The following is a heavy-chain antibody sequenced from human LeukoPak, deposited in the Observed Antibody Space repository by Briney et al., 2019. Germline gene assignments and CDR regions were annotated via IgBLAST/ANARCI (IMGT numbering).Heavy chain of an antibody. CDR1: GFTFNTYG. CDR3: AKDLTVTDDN. D-gene: IGHD2-21*02. CDR2: IQYDESNK. J-gene: IGHJ4*02. V-gene: IGHV3-30*02. Sequence: PGGSLRLSCAASGFTFNTYGMHWVRQAPGKGLEWVAFIQYDESNKFYADSVKDRFTISRDNSKNTLYLQMNSLRVEDTAVYYCAKDLTVTDDNWGQGTLVTVSS.